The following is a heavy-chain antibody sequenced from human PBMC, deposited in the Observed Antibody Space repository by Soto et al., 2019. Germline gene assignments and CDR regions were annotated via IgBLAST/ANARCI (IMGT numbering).Heavy chain of an antibody. J-gene: IGHJ4*02. CDR3: ARDPDSSGYYYFDY. CDR1: GFTFSSYA. Sequence: EVQLVESGGGLVQPGGSLRLSCAASGFTFSSYAMHWVRQAPGKGLEYVSAISSYGGSTYYANSVKGRFTISRDNSKNTLYLQMGSLRAEDMAVYYRARDPDSSGYYYFDYWGQGTLVTVSS. V-gene: IGHV3-64*01. CDR2: ISSYGGST. D-gene: IGHD3-22*01.